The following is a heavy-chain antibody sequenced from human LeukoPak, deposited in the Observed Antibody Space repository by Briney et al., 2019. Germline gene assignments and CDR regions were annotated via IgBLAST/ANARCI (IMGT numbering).Heavy chain of an antibody. J-gene: IGHJ6*02. D-gene: IGHD3-3*01. CDR3: AKAPLTIWSGMDV. CDR2: ISGNGRNT. CDR1: GFTFSNFA. Sequence: GESLRLSCAASGFTFSNFAMNWVRQAPGKGLEWISVISGNGRNTYYADSVKGRFTISRDNSKNTLYLQMSSVRVEDTAVYYCAKAPLTIWSGMDVWGQGTTVTVSS. V-gene: IGHV3-23*01.